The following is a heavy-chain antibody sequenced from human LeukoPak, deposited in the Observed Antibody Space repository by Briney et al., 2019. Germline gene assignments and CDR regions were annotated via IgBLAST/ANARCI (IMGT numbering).Heavy chain of an antibody. CDR2: TYYRSKWYN. J-gene: IGHJ4*02. CDR1: GDSVSSNSAA. D-gene: IGHD6-13*01. CDR3: ARGGLRGSSSWYGIYYSDY. Sequence: SQTLSLTCAISGDSVSSNSAAWNWIRQSPSRGLEWLGRTYYRSKWYNDYAVSVKSRITINPDTSKNQFSLQLNSVTPEDTAVYYCARGGLRGSSSWYGIYYSDYWGRGTLVTVSS. V-gene: IGHV6-1*01.